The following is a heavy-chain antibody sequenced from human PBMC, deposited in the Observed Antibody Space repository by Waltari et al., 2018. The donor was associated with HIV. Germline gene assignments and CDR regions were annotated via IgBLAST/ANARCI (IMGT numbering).Heavy chain of an antibody. D-gene: IGHD1-1*01. J-gene: IGHJ4*02. CDR3: TTRYDLKTGPPQY. Sequence: ELHLVASGGNLVQQGRYLIPFCTDSCFTLGYPGMIWFRQAPGTGLEWIGFIRSKAVGGTTEYAASVKVRFSISRDDSKSIAYLQIISLKTEDTGVYYCTTRYDLKTGPPQYLGQLTLVTFSS. CDR1: CFTLGYPG. V-gene: IGHV3-49*03. CDR2: IRSKAVGGTT.